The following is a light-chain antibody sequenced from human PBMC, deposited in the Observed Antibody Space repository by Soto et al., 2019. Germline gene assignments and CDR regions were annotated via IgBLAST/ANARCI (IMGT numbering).Light chain of an antibody. V-gene: IGLV2-14*01. CDR1: SSDVGGYNY. CDR3: SSYTTTNTLV. Sequence: QSALTQPPSASGSPGQSVTISCTGTSSDVGGYNYVSWYQQHPGRAPRLMIYEVTYRPSGVSNRFSGSKSGNTASLTISGLQAEDEADYYCSSYTTTNTLVFGIGTKLTVL. CDR2: EVT. J-gene: IGLJ1*01.